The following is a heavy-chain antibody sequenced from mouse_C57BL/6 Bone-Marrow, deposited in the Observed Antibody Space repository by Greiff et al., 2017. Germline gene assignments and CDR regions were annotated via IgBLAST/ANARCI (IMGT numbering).Heavy chain of an antibody. CDR3: TTPGGEGFAY. J-gene: IGHJ3*01. CDR2: IDPENGDT. CDR1: GFNIKDDY. Sequence: EVQLQQSGAELVRPGASVKLSCTASGFNIKDDYMHWVKPRPEQGLEWIGWIDPENGDTQYASKFQGKATITADTSSNTAYLQLSSLTSEDTAGYYCTTPGGEGFAYWGQGTLVTVSA. V-gene: IGHV14-4*01.